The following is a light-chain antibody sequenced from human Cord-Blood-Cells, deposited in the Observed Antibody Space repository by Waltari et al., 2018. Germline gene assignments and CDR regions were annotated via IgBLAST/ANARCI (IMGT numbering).Light chain of an antibody. CDR3: CSYAGSYTSLYV. Sequence: QSALTQPRSLAGSPGQSVPISSTGTSSNVGGCNYVSWYQQHPGKAPKLMIYDVSKRPSGVPDRFSGSKSGNPASLTISGLQAEDEADYYGCSYAGSYTSLYVFGTGTKLTVI. CDR1: SSNVGGCNY. J-gene: IGLJ1*01. CDR2: DVS. V-gene: IGLV2-11*01.